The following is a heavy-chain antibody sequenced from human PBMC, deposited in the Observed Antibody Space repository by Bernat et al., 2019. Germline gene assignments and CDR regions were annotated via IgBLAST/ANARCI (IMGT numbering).Heavy chain of an antibody. CDR1: GFTFITHW. Sequence: EGQVVESGGDLVQPGGSLRLSCAASGFTFITHWMNWVRQSPGRGLEWVANINQDGSKTYYADSVKGRFSISRDNAKKSIYLQMDSLRVDDTAVYYCARDPQDYDGVAFDYWGQGTLVTVSS. CDR3: ARDPQDYDGVAFDY. V-gene: IGHV3-7*03. CDR2: INQDGSKT. J-gene: IGHJ4*02. D-gene: IGHD4-17*01.